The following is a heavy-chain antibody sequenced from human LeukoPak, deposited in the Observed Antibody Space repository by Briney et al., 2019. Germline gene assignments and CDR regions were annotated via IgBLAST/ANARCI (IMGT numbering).Heavy chain of an antibody. Sequence: SETLSLTCTVSGGSISSSSYYWGWIRQPPGKGLEWIGSIDYSGSTYYNPSLKSRVTISEDRSKNQFSLRLNSVTAADTAVYYCARGGMVRGVLSFDYWGQGTLVTVSS. CDR2: IDYSGST. CDR1: GGSISSSSYY. D-gene: IGHD3-10*01. J-gene: IGHJ4*02. V-gene: IGHV4-39*07. CDR3: ARGGMVRGVLSFDY.